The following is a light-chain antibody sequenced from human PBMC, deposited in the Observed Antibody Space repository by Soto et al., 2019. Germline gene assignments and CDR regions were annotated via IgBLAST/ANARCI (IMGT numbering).Light chain of an antibody. CDR1: QGITSY. Sequence: IQLPQSPSTLCASVGDRVTMTCRASQGITSYLAWYQQRPGKAPKLLIYAATTLQSGVPSRFSGSGSGTDFTLTINSLQTEDLATYYCQQLHSYPFTFGQGTRLEIK. V-gene: IGKV1-9*01. CDR2: AAT. CDR3: QQLHSYPFT. J-gene: IGKJ5*01.